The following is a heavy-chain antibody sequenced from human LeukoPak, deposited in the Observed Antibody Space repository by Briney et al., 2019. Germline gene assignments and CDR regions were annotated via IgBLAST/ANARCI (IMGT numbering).Heavy chain of an antibody. J-gene: IGHJ3*01. V-gene: IGHV3-30*02. CDR3: TKETIASRGFAFDV. Sequence: GGSLRLSCAASGFTFNYYGMHWVRQTPGKGLEWVAFIRSDGSNKFYADSVRGRFTISRDNSKNTLYLQMNRLRPEDTAVYYCTKETIASRGFAFDVWGQGTVVSVSS. CDR1: GFTFNYYG. CDR2: IRSDGSNK. D-gene: IGHD2-15*01.